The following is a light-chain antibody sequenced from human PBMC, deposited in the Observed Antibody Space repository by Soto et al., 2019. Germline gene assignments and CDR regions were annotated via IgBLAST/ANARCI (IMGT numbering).Light chain of an antibody. J-gene: IGLJ1*01. CDR2: EIN. Sequence: QSALTQPRSVSGSPGQSVTISCTGTSSDVGAYDYVSWYQQHPGKAPKLMIYEINKRPSGVPDRFSGSKSGNTASLTVSGLQAEDEADYYCSSFAGSNNFPYVFGTGTKVTVL. CDR3: SSFAGSNNFPYV. CDR1: SSDVGAYDY. V-gene: IGLV2-8*01.